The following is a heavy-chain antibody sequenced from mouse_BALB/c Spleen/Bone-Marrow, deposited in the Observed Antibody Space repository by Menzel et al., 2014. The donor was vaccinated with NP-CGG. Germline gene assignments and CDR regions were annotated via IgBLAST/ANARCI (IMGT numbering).Heavy chain of an antibody. Sequence: DVKLVESGGGLVKPGGSLKLSCAASGFTFSSYTMSWVRPTPEKRLEWVATISSGGSYTYYPDSVKGRFTISRDNAKNTLYLQMSSLKSEDTAMYYCTRDPFYYGSSYAMDYWGQGTSVTVSS. CDR1: GFTFSSYT. V-gene: IGHV5-6-4*01. CDR3: TRDPFYYGSSYAMDY. CDR2: ISSGGSYT. J-gene: IGHJ4*01. D-gene: IGHD1-1*01.